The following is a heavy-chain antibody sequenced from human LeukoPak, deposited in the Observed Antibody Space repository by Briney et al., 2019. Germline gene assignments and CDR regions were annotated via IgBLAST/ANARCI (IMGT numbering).Heavy chain of an antibody. Sequence: PGGSLRLSCAASGFTFSSYGMSWVRQAPGKGLEWVSAISGSGGSTYYADSVKGRFTISRDNSKNTLYLQMNSLRAEDTAVYYCAKRGSVVVPAAWSDYYYYYMDVWGKGTTVTVSS. V-gene: IGHV3-23*01. D-gene: IGHD2-2*01. CDR1: GFTFSSYG. CDR2: ISGSGGST. J-gene: IGHJ6*03. CDR3: AKRGSVVVPAAWSDYYYYYMDV.